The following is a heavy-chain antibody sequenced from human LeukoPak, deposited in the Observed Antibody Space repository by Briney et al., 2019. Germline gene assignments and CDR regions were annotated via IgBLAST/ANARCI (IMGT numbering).Heavy chain of an antibody. J-gene: IGHJ4*02. V-gene: IGHV3-21*01. Sequence: GGSLRLSCAASGFTFSSYSMNWVRQAPGKGLEWASSISSSSSYIYYADSVKGRFTISRDNAKNSLYLQMNSLRAEDTAVYYCAREGYDYVWGSYRYPLDYWGQGTLVTVSS. CDR1: GFTFSSYS. D-gene: IGHD3-16*02. CDR2: ISSSSSYI. CDR3: AREGYDYVWGSYRYPLDY.